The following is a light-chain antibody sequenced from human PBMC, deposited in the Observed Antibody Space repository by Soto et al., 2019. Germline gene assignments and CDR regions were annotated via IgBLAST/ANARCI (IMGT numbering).Light chain of an antibody. CDR1: QTISNY. V-gene: IGKV1-39*01. J-gene: IGKJ1*01. CDR2: AAS. Sequence: DIQMTHSPSSLSASVGDRVTISCRASQTISNYLNWYQQKSGRAPELLVYAASNLQSGVPSRFTGSGSGTEFTLTISSLQTDDFSTYYCQQYHSYWKCGQGTKVDIK. CDR3: QQYHSYWK.